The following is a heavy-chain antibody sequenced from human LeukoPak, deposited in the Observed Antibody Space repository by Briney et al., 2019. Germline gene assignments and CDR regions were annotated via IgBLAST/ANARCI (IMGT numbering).Heavy chain of an antibody. J-gene: IGHJ4*02. V-gene: IGHV4-4*09. Sequence: SETLSLTCTVSGGSISSYYWSWIRQPPGKGLEWIGYIYTSGSTIYNPSLKGRVTISVDTSKNQFPLKLSSVTAADTAVYYCARGATYYYDSSGYWAWNYFDYWGQGTLVTVSS. D-gene: IGHD3-22*01. CDR1: GGSISSYY. CDR2: IYTSGST. CDR3: ARGATYYYDSSGYWAWNYFDY.